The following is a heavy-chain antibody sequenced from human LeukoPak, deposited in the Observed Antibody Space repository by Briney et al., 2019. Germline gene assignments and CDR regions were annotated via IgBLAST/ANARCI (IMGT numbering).Heavy chain of an antibody. D-gene: IGHD3-10*01. CDR1: GFTFSSFS. Sequence: GGSLRLSCAASGFTFSSFSMNWVHQAPGKGLEWVSYFSTSSGTISYADSVKGRFTISRDDAKSSLYLQMNSLRDEDTAVYYCARDTDFGFDYWGQGTLVTVSS. CDR2: FSTSSGTI. J-gene: IGHJ4*02. CDR3: ARDTDFGFDY. V-gene: IGHV3-48*02.